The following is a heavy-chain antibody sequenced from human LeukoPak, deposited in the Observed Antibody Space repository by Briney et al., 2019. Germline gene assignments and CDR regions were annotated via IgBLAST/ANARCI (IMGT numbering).Heavy chain of an antibody. CDR1: GFTFSGYA. CDR3: ARDQWELRGYFDY. D-gene: IGHD1-26*01. J-gene: IGHJ4*02. CDR2: ISGSGGTT. V-gene: IGHV3-23*01. Sequence: GGSLRLSCAASGFTFSGYAITWVRQAPWKGLEWVSAISGSGGTTYYADSVKGRFTISRDISKNTLYLQMNSLRAEDTAVYYCARDQWELRGYFDYWGQGTLVTVSS.